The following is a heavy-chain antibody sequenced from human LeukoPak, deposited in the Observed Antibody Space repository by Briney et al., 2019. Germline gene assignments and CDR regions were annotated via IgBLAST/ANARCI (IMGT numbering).Heavy chain of an antibody. CDR3: AKETEYYYDSSGDFDY. CDR2: ISGSGGST. V-gene: IGHV3-23*01. Sequence: GGSLRLSCAASGFTVSSNYMSWVRQAPGKGLEWVSAISGSGGSTYYADSVKGRFTISRDNSKNTLYLQTNSLRAEDTAVYYCAKETEYYYDSSGDFDYWGQGTLVTVSS. J-gene: IGHJ4*02. CDR1: GFTVSSNY. D-gene: IGHD3-22*01.